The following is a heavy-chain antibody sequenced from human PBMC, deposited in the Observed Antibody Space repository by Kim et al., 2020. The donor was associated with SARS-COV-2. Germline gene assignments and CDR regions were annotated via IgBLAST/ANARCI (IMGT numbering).Heavy chain of an antibody. Sequence: SETLSLTCTVSGGSISSSSYYWGWLRQAPGKGLEWIGTTYYSGRTYYNSSLKRRVTISVATSQNQFSLEVSSVTAADTAVFYCARHPAAAPGLYGMAVWG. CDR1: GGSISSSSYY. J-gene: IGHJ6*01. V-gene: IGHV4-39*01. CDR3: ARHPAAAPGLYGMAV. D-gene: IGHD6-13*01. CDR2: TYYSGRT.